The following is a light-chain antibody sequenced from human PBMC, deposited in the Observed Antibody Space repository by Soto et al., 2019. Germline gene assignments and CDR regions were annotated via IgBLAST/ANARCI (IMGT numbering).Light chain of an antibody. CDR1: HSCSSSY. J-gene: IGKJ3*01. Sequence: EIVLTQSSGTLSLSPGERATLSCRASHSCSSSYLAWYQQKPGQAPRLLIYGVSTRANGVPARFSGIASPTDFTLTISRLEPEDFAVYYCQQRSNWPLSFTFFPGTKVDI. V-gene: IGKV3D-20*02. CDR2: GVS. CDR3: QQRSNWPLSFT.